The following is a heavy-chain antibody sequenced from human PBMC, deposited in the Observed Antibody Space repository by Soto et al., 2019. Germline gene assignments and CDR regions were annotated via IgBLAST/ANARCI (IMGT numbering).Heavy chain of an antibody. Sequence: GASVKVSCTASGYTSTNYGMHWVRQAPGQRLEWMGWINAGSGNTKYSQKFQGRITITRDTSTSTAYMELSSLRSEDTAVYYCARDNGSGLNWFDPWGQGTLVTVSS. CDR1: GYTSTNYG. CDR2: INAGSGNT. J-gene: IGHJ5*02. CDR3: ARDNGSGLNWFDP. V-gene: IGHV1-3*01. D-gene: IGHD3-3*01.